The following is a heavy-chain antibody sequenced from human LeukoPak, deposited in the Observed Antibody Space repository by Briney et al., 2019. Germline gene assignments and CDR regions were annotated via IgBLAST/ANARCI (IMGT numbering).Heavy chain of an antibody. CDR3: ARRFRDWGNAFDI. D-gene: IGHD3/OR15-3a*01. CDR2: IKQDGSEK. Sequence: GGSLRLSCAASGFTFSSYWMSWVRQAPGKGLEWVANIKQDGSEKYYVDSVKGRFTISRDNAKNSLYLQMNSPRAEDTAVYYCARRFRDWGNAFDIQGQVAMVTVSS. J-gene: IGHJ3*02. V-gene: IGHV3-7*01. CDR1: GFTFSSYW.